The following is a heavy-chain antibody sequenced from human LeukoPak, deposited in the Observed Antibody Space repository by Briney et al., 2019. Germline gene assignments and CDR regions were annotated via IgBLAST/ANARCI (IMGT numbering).Heavy chain of an antibody. Sequence: SETLSLTCAVYGGSFSGYYWSWIRQPPGKGLEWIGEINHSGSTNYNPSLKSRVTISVDTSKNQFSLKLSSVTAADTAVYYCAKGVVAATNAAYYGMDVWGQGTTVTGSS. CDR2: INHSGST. CDR1: GGSFSGYY. D-gene: IGHD2-15*01. V-gene: IGHV4-34*01. J-gene: IGHJ6*02. CDR3: AKGVVAATNAAYYGMDV.